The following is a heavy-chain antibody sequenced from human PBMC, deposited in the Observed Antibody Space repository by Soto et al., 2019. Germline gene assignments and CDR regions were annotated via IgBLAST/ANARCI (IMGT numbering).Heavy chain of an antibody. CDR3: ARVYYYDSSGYYWRPYFFDY. CDR2: IYYSGST. D-gene: IGHD3-22*01. CDR1: GGSISSGGYY. J-gene: IGHJ4*02. Sequence: PSETLSLTCTVSGGSISSGGYYWSWIRQHPGKGLEWFGYIYYSGSTYYNPSLKSRVTISVDTSKNQFSLKLSSVTAADTAVYYCARVYYYDSSGYYWRPYFFDYWGQGTLVTVSS. V-gene: IGHV4-31*03.